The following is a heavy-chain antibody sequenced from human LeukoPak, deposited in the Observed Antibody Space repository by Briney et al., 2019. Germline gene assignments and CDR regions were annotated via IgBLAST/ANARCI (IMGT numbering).Heavy chain of an antibody. CDR2: ISGSGGST. Sequence: GGSLRLSCAASGFTFSGYAMSWVRQAPGKGLEWVSAISGSGGSTCYADSVKGRFTISRDNSKNTLSLQMNSLRAEDTAVYYCAKAVVVTALFDYWGQGTLVTVSS. V-gene: IGHV3-23*01. CDR3: AKAVVVTALFDY. J-gene: IGHJ4*02. D-gene: IGHD2-21*02. CDR1: GFTFSGYA.